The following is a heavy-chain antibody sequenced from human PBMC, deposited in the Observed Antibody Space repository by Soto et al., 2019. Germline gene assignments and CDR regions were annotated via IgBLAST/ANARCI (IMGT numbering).Heavy chain of an antibody. D-gene: IGHD4-17*01. CDR1: GGSISSGDYY. J-gene: IGHJ5*02. V-gene: IGHV4-30-4*01. CDR3: ARAMTKFRGGWFDP. Sequence: SETLSVTCTVSGGSISSGDYYWSWIRQPPGKGLEWIGYIYYSGSTYYNPSLKSRVTISVDTSKNQFSLKLSSVTAADTAVYYCARAMTKFRGGWFDPWGQGTLVTVSS. CDR2: IYYSGST.